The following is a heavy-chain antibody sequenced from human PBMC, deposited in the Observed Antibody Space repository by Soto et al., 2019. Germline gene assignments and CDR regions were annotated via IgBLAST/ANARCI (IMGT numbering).Heavy chain of an antibody. CDR2: INHSGST. Sequence: SETLSLTCAVYGGSFSGYYWSWIRQPPGKGLEWIGEINHSGSTNYNPSLKSRVTISVDTSKNQFSLKLSSVTAADTAVYYCARGRSRGGYYYGSGSPNWFDPWGQGTLVTVSS. CDR3: ARGRSRGGYYYGSGSPNWFDP. D-gene: IGHD3-10*01. V-gene: IGHV4-34*01. J-gene: IGHJ5*02. CDR1: GGSFSGYY.